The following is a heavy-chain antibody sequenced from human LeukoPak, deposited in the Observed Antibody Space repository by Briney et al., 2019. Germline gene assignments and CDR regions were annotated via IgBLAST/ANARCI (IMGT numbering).Heavy chain of an antibody. D-gene: IGHD2-15*01. J-gene: IGHJ6*03. CDR1: GGTFSSYA. V-gene: IGHV1-69*05. Sequence: GASVKVSCKASGGTFSSYAISWVRQAPGQGLEWMGGIIPIFGTANYAQKFQGRVTITTDESTSTAYMELSSLRSEDTAVYYCARAQGGCSGGSCYSMGVPYYYYYMDVWGKGTTVTVSS. CDR3: ARAQGGCSGGSCYSMGVPYYYYYMDV. CDR2: IIPIFGTA.